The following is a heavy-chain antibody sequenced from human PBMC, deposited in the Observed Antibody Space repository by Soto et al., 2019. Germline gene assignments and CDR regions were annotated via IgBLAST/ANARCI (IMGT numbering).Heavy chain of an antibody. CDR1: GGSFRNYY. V-gene: IGHV4-34*01. CDR3: TRAGRFPRSWFDP. CDR2: VNHSGEA. Sequence: SETLSLTCGVYGGSFRNYYWIWVRQPPGKGLEWIGEVNHSGEATYNPSLQSRITIFLDTSNNQFSLKMTSVTAADTAMYFCTRAGRFPRSWFDPWGQGTQVTVSS. D-gene: IGHD3-10*01. J-gene: IGHJ5*02.